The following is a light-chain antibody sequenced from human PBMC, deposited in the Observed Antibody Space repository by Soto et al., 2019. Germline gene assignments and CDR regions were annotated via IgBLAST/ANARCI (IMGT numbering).Light chain of an antibody. CDR3: SSYTTSSTFGGV. V-gene: IGLV2-14*03. CDR1: SSDVGGYNY. J-gene: IGLJ2*01. Sequence: QSVLTQPASVSGSPGQSITISCTGTSSDVGGYNYVSWYQHHPGKAPKLMIYDVTNRPSGVSNRFSGSKSGNTASLTISGLQAEDEGDYYCSSYTTSSTFGGVFGGGTKVTVL. CDR2: DVT.